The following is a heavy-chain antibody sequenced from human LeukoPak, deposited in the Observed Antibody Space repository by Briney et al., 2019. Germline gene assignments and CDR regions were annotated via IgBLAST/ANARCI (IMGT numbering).Heavy chain of an antibody. Sequence: SETLSLTCAVYGGSFSGYYWSWIRQPPGKGLEWIGEINHSGSTNYNPSLKSRVTISVDTSKNQFSLKLSSVTAADTAVYYCARGAVVRGGRYYYYYGMDVWGKGTTVTVPS. CDR1: GGSFSGYY. CDR3: ARGAVVRGGRYYYYYGMDV. D-gene: IGHD3-10*01. V-gene: IGHV4-34*01. J-gene: IGHJ6*04. CDR2: INHSGST.